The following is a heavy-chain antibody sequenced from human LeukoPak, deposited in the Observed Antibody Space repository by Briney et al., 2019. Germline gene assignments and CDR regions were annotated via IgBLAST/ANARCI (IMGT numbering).Heavy chain of an antibody. Sequence: ASVKVSCKASGYTFTGYYMHWVRQAPGQGLEWMGWINPNSGGTNYAQKFQGRVTMIRDTSISTAYMELSRLRSDDTAVYYCAREGLGGGYRSSSGPSYAFDIWGQGTLVTVSS. V-gene: IGHV1-2*02. J-gene: IGHJ3*02. D-gene: IGHD6-6*01. CDR1: GYTFTGYY. CDR3: AREGLGGGYRSSSGPSYAFDI. CDR2: INPNSGGT.